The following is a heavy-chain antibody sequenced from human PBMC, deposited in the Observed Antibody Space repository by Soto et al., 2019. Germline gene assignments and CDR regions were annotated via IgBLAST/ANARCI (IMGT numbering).Heavy chain of an antibody. CDR1: GFTVSSNY. V-gene: IGHV3-66*01. CDR2: IYSGGST. D-gene: IGHD3-10*01. J-gene: IGHJ3*02. CDR3: AILSSYIHSGGYYNRHDASDI. Sequence: PGGSLRLSCAASGFTVSSNYMSWVRQAPGKGLEWVSVIYSGGSTYYADSVKGRFTISRDNSKNTLFLQMNSLKASDTAMYYCAILSSYIHSGGYYNRHDASDIWGQGAMVIVSS.